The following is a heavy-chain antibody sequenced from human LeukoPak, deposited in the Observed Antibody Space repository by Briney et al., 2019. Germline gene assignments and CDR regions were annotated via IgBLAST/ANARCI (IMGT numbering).Heavy chain of an antibody. Sequence: RASVKVSCKASGYTFTGYYMHWVRQAPGQGLEWMGWINPNSGGTNYAQKFQGRVTMTRDTSISTAYMELSRLRSDDTAVYYCARAATAPITMIVVVPFDYWGQGTLVTVSS. CDR1: GYTFTGYY. CDR2: INPNSGGT. J-gene: IGHJ4*02. V-gene: IGHV1-2*02. D-gene: IGHD3-22*01. CDR3: ARAATAPITMIVVVPFDY.